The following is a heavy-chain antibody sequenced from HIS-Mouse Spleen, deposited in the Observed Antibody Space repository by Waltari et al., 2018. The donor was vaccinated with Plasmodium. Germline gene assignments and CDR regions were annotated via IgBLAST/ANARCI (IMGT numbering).Heavy chain of an antibody. Sequence: QVQLVESGGGVVQPGRSLRLSCAASGFTFSSYAMHWVRQAPGKGLEWVAVILYDGSNKYYADSVKGRFTISRDNSKNTLYLQMNSLRAEDTAVYYCARLYYDFWSGYYPYGMDVWGQGTTVTVSS. CDR3: ARLYYDFWSGYYPYGMDV. D-gene: IGHD3-3*01. J-gene: IGHJ6*02. CDR1: GFTFSSYA. V-gene: IGHV3-30*04. CDR2: ILYDGSNK.